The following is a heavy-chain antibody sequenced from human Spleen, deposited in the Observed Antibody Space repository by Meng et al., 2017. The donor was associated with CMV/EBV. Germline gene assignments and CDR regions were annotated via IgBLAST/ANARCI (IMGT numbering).Heavy chain of an antibody. CDR2: LGYDGFTR. CDR1: GFTFNRFP. D-gene: IGHD6-13*01. CDR3: AREDHYSSSFDY. J-gene: IGHJ4*02. Sequence: GESLKISCAASGFTFNRFPMHWVRQAPGKGLEWVAVLGYDGFTRYYADSVKGRFTISRDNSKNTLYLQMNSLRAEDTAVYYCAREDHYSSSFDYWGQGTLVTVSS. V-gene: IGHV3-30*14.